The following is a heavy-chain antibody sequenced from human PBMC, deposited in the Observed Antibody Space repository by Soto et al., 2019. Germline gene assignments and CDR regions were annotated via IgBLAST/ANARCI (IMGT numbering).Heavy chain of an antibody. J-gene: IGHJ6*02. Sequence: SETLSLTCTVSGGSIISGDYYWSWIRQPPGKGLEWIGYIYYSGSTYYNPSLKSRVTISVDTSKNQFSLKLSSVAAADTAVYYCARGGLGYCSSTSCSSLDYYYGMDVWGQGTTVTVSS. CDR1: GGSIISGDYY. D-gene: IGHD2-2*01. CDR2: IYYSGST. CDR3: ARGGLGYCSSTSCSSLDYYYGMDV. V-gene: IGHV4-30-4*01.